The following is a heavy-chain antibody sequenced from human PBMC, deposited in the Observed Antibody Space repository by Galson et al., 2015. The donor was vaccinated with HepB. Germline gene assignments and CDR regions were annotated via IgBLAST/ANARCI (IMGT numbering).Heavy chain of an antibody. J-gene: IGHJ5*02. CDR1: GITFKDYY. CDR3: ARDYYGSGSYGRFDP. D-gene: IGHD3-10*01. V-gene: IGHV3-11*06. Sequence: SLRLSCAASGITFKDYYMSWMRQAPGKGLEWVSRIVSSGDYTTYADSVKGRFTISRDNAKKSLYLQINNLRAEDTAVYYCARDYYGSGSYGRFDPWGQGTLVTVSS. CDR2: IVSSGDYT.